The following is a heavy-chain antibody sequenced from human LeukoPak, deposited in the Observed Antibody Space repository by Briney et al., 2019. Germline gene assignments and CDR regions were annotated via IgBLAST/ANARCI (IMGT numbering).Heavy chain of an antibody. D-gene: IGHD3-10*01. CDR2: ISGGGGDT. CDR3: AKDAFPYNGVYDAFDI. CDR1: GFTFSDYA. V-gene: IGHV3-23*01. Sequence: GGSLRLSCVAPGFTFSDYAMNWVRQAPGKGLEWVSHISGGGGDTYYADSLKGRSTVSRDNSRKTLYLQINSLRAGDTAVYYCAKDAFPYNGVYDAFDIWGQGTVVTVSS. J-gene: IGHJ3*02.